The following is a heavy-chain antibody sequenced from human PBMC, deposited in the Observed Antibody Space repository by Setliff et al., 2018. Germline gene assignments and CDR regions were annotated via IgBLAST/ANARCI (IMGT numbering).Heavy chain of an antibody. V-gene: IGHV1-69*05. J-gene: IGHJ6*03. CDR2: TIPMFGTT. CDR1: GGSFSSYG. CDR3: AREGVDTRSSTDYRYYMDV. Sequence: VASVKVSCKASGGSFSSYGITWVRQAPGQGLEWMGGTIPMFGTTNYAQKFQGRVTIITDESTSTAYMELSSLRSEDTAVYFCAREGVDTRSSTDYRYYMDVWGKGTTVTVSS. D-gene: IGHD5-18*01.